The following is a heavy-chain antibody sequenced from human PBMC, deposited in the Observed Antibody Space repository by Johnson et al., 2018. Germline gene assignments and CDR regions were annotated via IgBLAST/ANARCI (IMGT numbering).Heavy chain of an antibody. CDR3: TLCGGESYYYYMDV. CDR1: GFTFSGSA. Sequence: VQLVQSGGGLVQPGGSMKLSCAASGFTFSGSAMHWVRQASGKGLEWVGRIRSKANSYATAYAASVKGRFTISRDDSKNTAYLQMNSLKTEDTAVYYCTLCGGESYYYYMDVWGKGNTVTVSS. D-gene: IGHD3-10*01. V-gene: IGHV3-73*01. CDR2: IRSKANSYAT. J-gene: IGHJ6*03.